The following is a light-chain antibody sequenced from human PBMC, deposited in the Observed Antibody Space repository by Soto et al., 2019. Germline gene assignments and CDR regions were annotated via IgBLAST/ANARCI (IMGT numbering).Light chain of an antibody. CDR3: QQYDSYSWT. J-gene: IGKJ1*01. Sequence: DIQMTLSPSTLSASVGDRVTITCRASQTISSWLAWYQQLPGKAPKLPIYDAYTLETGVPSRFSGSGSGTDFTLTITSLQADDFATYYCQQYDSYSWTFGQGTKVDIK. CDR1: QTISSW. CDR2: DAY. V-gene: IGKV1-5*01.